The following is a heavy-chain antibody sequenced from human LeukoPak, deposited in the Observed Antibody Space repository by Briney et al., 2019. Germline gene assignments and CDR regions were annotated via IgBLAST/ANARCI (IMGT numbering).Heavy chain of an antibody. V-gene: IGHV3-11*01. Sequence: PGGSLRLSCAASGFTFSDYYMSWIRQAPGKGLEWVSYISSGSMTINYADSVKGRFTISRDNAKNSLYLQMNSLRAEDTAVYYCAGGPEEWLTLTWHFDLWGRGTLVTVSS. D-gene: IGHD3-3*01. CDR3: AGGPEEWLTLTWHFDL. CDR2: ISSGSMTI. J-gene: IGHJ2*01. CDR1: GFTFSDYY.